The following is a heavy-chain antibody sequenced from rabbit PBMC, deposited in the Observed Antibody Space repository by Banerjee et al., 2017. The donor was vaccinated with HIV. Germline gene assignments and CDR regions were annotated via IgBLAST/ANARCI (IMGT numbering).Heavy chain of an antibody. Sequence: QKQLEESGGDLVKPEGSLTLTCTASGFSFSSSYWICWVRQAPGKGLEWIACINTSSGNPVYASWAKGRFTISKTSSTTVTLQMTSLTAADTATYFCARADGGSMYYFTLWGPGTLVTVS. V-gene: IGHV1S45*01. D-gene: IGHD4-2*01. CDR1: GFSFSSSYW. CDR2: INTSSGNP. CDR3: ARADGGSMYYFTL. J-gene: IGHJ4*01.